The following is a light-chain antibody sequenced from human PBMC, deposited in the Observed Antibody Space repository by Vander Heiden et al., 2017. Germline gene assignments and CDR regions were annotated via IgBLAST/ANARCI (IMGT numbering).Light chain of an antibody. CDR2: GAT. CDR3: QHYGSSLFT. Sequence: IVLTQSPATLSLSPGERATLSCRASQSVSSCYLAWYQKKPGQAPRLLNDGATRRATGIPDRISGSGAATYFTITSSRLEAEDVAEYCQQHYGSSLFTFGPGTKVDIK. CDR1: QSVSSCY. J-gene: IGKJ3*01. V-gene: IGKV3-20*01.